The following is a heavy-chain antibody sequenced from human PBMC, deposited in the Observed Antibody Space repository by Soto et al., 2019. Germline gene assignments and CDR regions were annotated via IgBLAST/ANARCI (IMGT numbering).Heavy chain of an antibody. Sequence: PWRTLSLTCTVSGGSISSGGYYWSWIRQHPGKGLEWIGYIYYSGSTYYNPSLKSRVTISVDTSKNQFSLKLSSVTAADTAVYYCARWLTYYYYFNGYQALTDIFEIRGRGKMV. CDR2: IYYSGST. D-gene: IGHD3-22*01. CDR3: ARWLTYYYYFNGYQALTDIFEI. J-gene: IGHJ3*01. V-gene: IGHV4-31*03. CDR1: GGSISSGGYY.